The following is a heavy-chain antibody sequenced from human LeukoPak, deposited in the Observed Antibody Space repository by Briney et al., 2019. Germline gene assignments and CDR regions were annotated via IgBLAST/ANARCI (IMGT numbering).Heavy chain of an antibody. CDR3: ARDEDTTMIPGSDAFDI. J-gene: IGHJ3*02. V-gene: IGHV3-30*02. CDR2: IRYDGSNK. CDR1: GFTFSSYG. Sequence: GGSLRLSCAASGFTFSSYGMHWVRQAPGKGLEWVAFIRYDGSNKYYADSVKGRFTISRDNSKNTLYLQMNSLRAEDTAVYYCARDEDTTMIPGSDAFDIWGQGTMVTVSS. D-gene: IGHD3-22*01.